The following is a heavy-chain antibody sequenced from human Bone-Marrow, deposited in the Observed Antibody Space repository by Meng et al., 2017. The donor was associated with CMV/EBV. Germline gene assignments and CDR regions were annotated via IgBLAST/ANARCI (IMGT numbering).Heavy chain of an antibody. CDR2: ISSSSSTI. V-gene: IGHV3-48*04. D-gene: IGHD2-8*01. CDR1: GFTFSSYS. CDR3: ARDKGTALYFHYGMDV. Sequence: GESLKISCAASGFTFSSYSMNWVRQAPGKGLEWVSYISSSSSTICYADSVKGRFTISRDNAKNSLYLQMNSLRAEDTAVYYCARDKGTALYFHYGMDVWGQGTTVTVSS. J-gene: IGHJ6*02.